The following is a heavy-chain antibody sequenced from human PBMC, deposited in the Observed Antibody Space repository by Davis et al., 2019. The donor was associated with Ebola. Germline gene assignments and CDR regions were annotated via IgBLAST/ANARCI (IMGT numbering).Heavy chain of an antibody. V-gene: IGHV3-11*06. CDR1: GFTFSDYY. D-gene: IGHD3-10*01. Sequence: GESLKISCAASGFTFSDYYMSWIRQAPGKGLEWVSYISSSSSYTNYADSVKGRFTISRDNAKNSLYLQMNSLRAEDTAVYYCARDGPARGLLWFGELSVGPNWFDPWGQGTLVTVSS. J-gene: IGHJ5*02. CDR3: ARDGPARGLLWFGELSVGPNWFDP. CDR2: ISSSSSYT.